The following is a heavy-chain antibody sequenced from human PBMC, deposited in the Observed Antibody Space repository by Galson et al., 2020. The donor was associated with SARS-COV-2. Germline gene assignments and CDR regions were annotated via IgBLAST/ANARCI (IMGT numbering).Heavy chain of an antibody. CDR3: ARDMATYSGYDYAFES. V-gene: IGHV3-11*01. D-gene: IGHD5-12*01. J-gene: IGHJ4*02. Sequence: PGGSLRLSCAASGFTFTDYYMSWIRQAPGKGLEWVSYISSRSSTIYYADSVKGRFTISRDNAKNSLYLQMNSLRAEDTAVYYCARDMATYSGYDYAFESWGPGTLVTVSS. CDR1: GFTFTDYY. CDR2: ISSRSSTI.